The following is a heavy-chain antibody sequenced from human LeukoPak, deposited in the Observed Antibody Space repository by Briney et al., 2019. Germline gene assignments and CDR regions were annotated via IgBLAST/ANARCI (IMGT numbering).Heavy chain of an antibody. CDR3: ARAIAAHYFDTSGYYPDY. D-gene: IGHD3-22*01. Sequence: GESLKISCKGSGYNFTNYWIAWVRQMPGKGLEWMGIIWPGDSDTRYRPSFQGQVTISVDKSISTAYLQWSSLKASDTAMYYCARAIAAHYFDTSGYYPDYWGQGTLVTVSA. V-gene: IGHV5-51*01. CDR2: IWPGDSDT. J-gene: IGHJ4*02. CDR1: GYNFTNYW.